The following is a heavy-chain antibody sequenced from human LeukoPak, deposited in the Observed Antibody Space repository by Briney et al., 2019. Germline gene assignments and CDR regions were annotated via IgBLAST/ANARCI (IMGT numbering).Heavy chain of an antibody. J-gene: IGHJ6*02. Sequence: SETLSLTCPVSGGSLSSGSYYWSWIRQPAGKGLEWIGRIYTSGSTNYNPSLKSRVTISVDTSKNQFSLKLSSVTAADTAVYYCAREVVVPAAIPPYYYYYGMDVWGQGTTVTVSS. CDR3: AREVVVPAAIPPYYYYYGMDV. D-gene: IGHD2-2*01. CDR2: IYTSGST. V-gene: IGHV4-61*02. CDR1: GGSLSSGSYY.